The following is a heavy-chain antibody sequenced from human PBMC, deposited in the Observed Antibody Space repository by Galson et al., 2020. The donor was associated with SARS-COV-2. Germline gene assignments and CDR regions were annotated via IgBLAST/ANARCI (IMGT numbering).Heavy chain of an antibody. D-gene: IGHD5-18*01. V-gene: IGHV4-34*01. CDR1: GGSFSGYY. Sequence: SETLSLTCAVYGGSFSGYYWSWIRQPPGKGLEWIGEINHSGSTNYNPSLKSRVTISADTSKNQISLKLSSVTAADTAVYYCASGVDTAMVSDYWGQGTLVTVSS. CDR2: INHSGST. CDR3: ASGVDTAMVSDY. J-gene: IGHJ4*02.